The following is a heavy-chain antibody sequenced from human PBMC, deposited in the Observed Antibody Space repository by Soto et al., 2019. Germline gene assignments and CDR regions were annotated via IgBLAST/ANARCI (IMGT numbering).Heavy chain of an antibody. V-gene: IGHV3-21*01. D-gene: IGHD5-18*01. CDR1: GFTFSSHS. CDR3: ARGPQYSYGLNWFDP. J-gene: IGHJ5*02. CDR2: ISSSSSYI. Sequence: PGGSLRLSCAASGFTFSSHSMNWVRQAPGKGLEWVSSISSSSSYIYYADSVKGRFTISRDNAKNSLYLQMNSLRAEDTAVYYCARGPQYSYGLNWFDPWGQGTLVTVSS.